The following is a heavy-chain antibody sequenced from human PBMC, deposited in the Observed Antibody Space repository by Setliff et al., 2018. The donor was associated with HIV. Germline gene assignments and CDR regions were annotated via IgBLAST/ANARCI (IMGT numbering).Heavy chain of an antibody. CDR2: IKSKTNGGTT. Sequence: PGGSLRLSCAASGFTFSNSMMGWVRQAPGKGLEWVGRIKSKTNGGTTDFSAPVKGRFTISRDDSENTLYLQMNNLKAEDTAVYYCTTDLSAPLTFFSDSSRFVWGQGTLVTVSS. D-gene: IGHD3-22*01. CDR1: GFTFSNSM. V-gene: IGHV3-15*01. CDR3: TTDLSAPLTFFSDSSRFV. J-gene: IGHJ4*02.